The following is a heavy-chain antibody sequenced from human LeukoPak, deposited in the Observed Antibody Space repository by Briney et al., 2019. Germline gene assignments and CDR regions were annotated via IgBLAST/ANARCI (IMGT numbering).Heavy chain of an antibody. D-gene: IGHD6-13*01. CDR1: GGSISRYY. Sequence: SETLSLTCTVSGGSISRYYWSWLRQPPGKGLEWIGYIYYSGSTNYNPSLKSRVSISVDTSKNQFSLKLSSVTAADTAVYYCARGAVAGYTNAPLDYWGQGTVVTVSS. J-gene: IGHJ4*02. CDR2: IYYSGST. V-gene: IGHV4-59*01. CDR3: ARGAVAGYTNAPLDY.